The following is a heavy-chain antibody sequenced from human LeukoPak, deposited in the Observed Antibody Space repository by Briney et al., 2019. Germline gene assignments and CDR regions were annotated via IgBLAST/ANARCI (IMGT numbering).Heavy chain of an antibody. D-gene: IGHD6-25*01. V-gene: IGHV3-74*01. J-gene: IGHJ4*02. CDR1: GFTFSSYW. CDR2: INGDGSST. Sequence: GGSPRLSCAASGFTFSSYWVHWVRRAPGKGLVWVSRINGDGSSTSYADSVKGRFTISRDNAKNTLYLQMTSLRVEDTAVYYCAAVVRSGSPFDYWGQGTLVTVSS. CDR3: AAVVRSGSPFDY.